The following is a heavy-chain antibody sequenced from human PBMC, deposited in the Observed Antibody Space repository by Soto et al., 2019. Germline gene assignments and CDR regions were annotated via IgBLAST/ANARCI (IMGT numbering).Heavy chain of an antibody. V-gene: IGHV4-39*01. Sequence: QLQLQESGPGLVKPSETLSLTCTVSGGSISSSSYYWGWIRQPPGKGLEWIGSIYYSGSTYYNPYLKSRVTISVDTSKNQFSLKLSSVTAADTAVYYCARPRCSGGSCYEEFDYWGQGTLVTVSS. J-gene: IGHJ4*02. CDR2: IYYSGST. D-gene: IGHD2-15*01. CDR3: ARPRCSGGSCYEEFDY. CDR1: GGSISSSSYY.